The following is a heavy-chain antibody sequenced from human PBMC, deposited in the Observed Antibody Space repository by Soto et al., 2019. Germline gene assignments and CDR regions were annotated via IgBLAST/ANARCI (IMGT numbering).Heavy chain of an antibody. CDR3: ARGKGMEENYCYYGMDI. V-gene: IGHV1-3*01. J-gene: IGHJ6*02. CDR1: GYTFSTYA. CDR2: INGGTGQT. D-gene: IGHD1-1*01. Sequence: ASVKVSCKASGYTFSTYAMHWVRQAPGQSLEWMGWINGGTGQTRYSQRFQDRVTITRDTSAKTTYMDLTSLRSEDTAVYYCARGKGMEENYCYYGMDIWGQGTTVTVSS.